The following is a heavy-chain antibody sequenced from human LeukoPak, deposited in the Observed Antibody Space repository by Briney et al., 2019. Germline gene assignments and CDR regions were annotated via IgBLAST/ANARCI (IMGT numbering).Heavy chain of an antibody. CDR3: ARIGWMPHPGKYDFWSGYQAPSGTFDI. J-gene: IGHJ3*02. V-gene: IGHV4-34*01. CDR1: GGSFSGYY. Sequence: KPSETLSLTCAVYGGSFSGYYWSWIRQPPGKGLEWLGEINHSGSTNYNPSLKSRVTISVDTSKNQFSLKLSSVTAADTAVYYCARIGWMPHPGKYDFWSGYQAPSGTFDIWGQGTMVTVSS. CDR2: INHSGST. D-gene: IGHD3-3*01.